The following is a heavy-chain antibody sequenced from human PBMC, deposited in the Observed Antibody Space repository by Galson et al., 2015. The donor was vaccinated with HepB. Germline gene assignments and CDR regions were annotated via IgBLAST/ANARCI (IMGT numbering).Heavy chain of an antibody. CDR2: ISSSSDTI. CDR3: ATDEGGPHY. V-gene: IGHV3-48*01. Sequence: SLRLSCAASGFTFSRYSMNWVRQAPGKGLQWLSYISSSSDTIYYADSVKGRFTISRDKAKNSLYLQMNSLRAEDTAVYYCATDEGGPHYWGQGTLVSVSS. CDR1: GFTFSRYS. J-gene: IGHJ4*02.